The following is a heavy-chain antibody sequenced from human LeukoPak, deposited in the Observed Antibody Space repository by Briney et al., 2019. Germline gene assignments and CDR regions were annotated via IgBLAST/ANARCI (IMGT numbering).Heavy chain of an antibody. Sequence: SETLSLTCTVSGGSISSSSYYWGWIRQPPGKGLEWIGSIYYSGSTYYNPSLKSRVTISADTSKNQFSLKLSSVTAADTAVYFCARAPASGLLPLDVWGQGTTVTVSS. CDR2: IYYSGST. CDR1: GGSISSSSYY. V-gene: IGHV4-39*07. CDR3: ARAPASGLLPLDV. J-gene: IGHJ6*02. D-gene: IGHD6-19*01.